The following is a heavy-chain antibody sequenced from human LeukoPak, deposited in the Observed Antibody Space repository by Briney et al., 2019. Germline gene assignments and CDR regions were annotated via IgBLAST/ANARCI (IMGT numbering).Heavy chain of an antibody. D-gene: IGHD3-22*01. V-gene: IGHV3-48*01. CDR3: ARGSRNHVDYSGYYSY. Sequence: GGSLRLSCEASGFTFSSYSMNWVRQAPGKGLEWISYISTSTTTIYYANSVKGRFTISRDNAKKSLYLQMNSLRVEDTGVYYCARGSRNHVDYSGYYSYWGQGTLLTVSS. CDR2: ISTSTTTI. CDR1: GFTFSSYS. J-gene: IGHJ4*02.